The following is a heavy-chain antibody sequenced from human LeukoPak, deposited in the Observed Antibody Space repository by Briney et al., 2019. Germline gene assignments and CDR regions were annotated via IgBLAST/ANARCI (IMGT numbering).Heavy chain of an antibody. CDR2: INPSGGST. D-gene: IGHD5-24*01. CDR3: ARAQIATSSGAAFDI. CDR1: GYTFTSYY. J-gene: IGHJ3*02. V-gene: IGHV1-46*01. Sequence: VASVKVSCKASGYTFTSYYMHWVRQAPGQGLEWMGIINPSGGSTSYAQKFQGRVTMTRDTSTSTVYMELSSLRSEDTAVYYCARAQIATSSGAAFDIWGQGTMVTVSS.